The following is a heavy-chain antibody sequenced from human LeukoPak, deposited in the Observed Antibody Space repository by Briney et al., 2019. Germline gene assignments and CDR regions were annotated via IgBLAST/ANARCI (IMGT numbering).Heavy chain of an antibody. D-gene: IGHD6-13*01. CDR2: IKQDGSEK. Sequence: PRGSLRLSCAASGFTFSTYWMSWVRQAPGKGLGWVANIKQDGSEKYYVDSVKGRFTISRDNAKNSLYLQMNSLRAEDTAMYYCARDSAGNDYWGQGTLVTVSS. J-gene: IGHJ4*02. V-gene: IGHV3-7*01. CDR3: ARDSAGNDY. CDR1: GFTFSTYW.